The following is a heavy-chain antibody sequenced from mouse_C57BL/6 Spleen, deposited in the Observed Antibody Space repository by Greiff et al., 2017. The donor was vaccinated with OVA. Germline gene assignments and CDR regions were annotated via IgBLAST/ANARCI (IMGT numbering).Heavy chain of an antibody. J-gene: IGHJ1*03. Sequence: QVQLQQPGAELVKPGASVKLSCKASGYTFTSYWMHWVKQRPGQGLEWIGMIHPNSGSTNYNEKFKSKATLTVDKSSSTAYMQLSSLTSEDSAVYYCARDGWLRRYFDVWGTGTTVTVSS. D-gene: IGHD2-2*01. V-gene: IGHV1-64*01. CDR1: GYTFTSYW. CDR2: IHPNSGST. CDR3: ARDGWLRRYFDV.